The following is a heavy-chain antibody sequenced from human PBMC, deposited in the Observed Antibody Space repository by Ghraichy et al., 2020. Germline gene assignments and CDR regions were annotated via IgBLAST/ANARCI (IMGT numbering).Heavy chain of an antibody. Sequence: SQTLSLTCTVSGGSVSSGSYYWSWIRQPPGKGLEWIGYIYYSGSTNYNPSLKSRVTISVDTSKNQFSLKLSSVTAADTAVYYCAREIFMDYYDSSGYYYSWPAFDIWGQGTMVTVSS. V-gene: IGHV4-61*01. J-gene: IGHJ3*02. CDR1: GGSVSSGSYY. CDR2: IYYSGST. CDR3: AREIFMDYYDSSGYYYSWPAFDI. D-gene: IGHD3-22*01.